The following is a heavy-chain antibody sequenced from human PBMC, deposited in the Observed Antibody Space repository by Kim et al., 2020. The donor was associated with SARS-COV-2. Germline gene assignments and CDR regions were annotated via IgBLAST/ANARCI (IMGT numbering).Heavy chain of an antibody. V-gene: IGHV4-31*03. CDR3: ARDNVRVRRRWLQGGAFDI. Sequence: SETLSLTCTVSGGSISSGGYYWSWIRQHPGKGLEWIGYIYYSGSTYYNPSLKSRVTISVDTSKNQFSLKLSSVTAADTAVYYCARDNVRVRRRWLQGGAFDIWGQGTMVTVSS. D-gene: IGHD3-10*02. CDR2: IYYSGST. J-gene: IGHJ3*02. CDR1: GGSISSGGYY.